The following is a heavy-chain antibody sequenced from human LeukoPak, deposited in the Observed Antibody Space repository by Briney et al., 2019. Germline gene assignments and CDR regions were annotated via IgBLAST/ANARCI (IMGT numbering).Heavy chain of an antibody. J-gene: IGHJ4*02. CDR3: ARSVGATMRKNLYFDY. CDR2: ISNSGGST. D-gene: IGHD1-26*01. V-gene: IGHV3-23*01. Sequence: GGSLRLSCAASGFTFITYAMTWVRQAPGKGLEWVSSISNSGGSTYYADSVRGRFTISRDNSKNTLDLQMNSLRAEDTAVYYCARSVGATMRKNLYFDYWGQGTLVTVSS. CDR1: GFTFITYA.